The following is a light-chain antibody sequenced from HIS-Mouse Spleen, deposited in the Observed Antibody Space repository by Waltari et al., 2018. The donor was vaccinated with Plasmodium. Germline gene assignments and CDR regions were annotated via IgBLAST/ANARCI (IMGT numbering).Light chain of an antibody. Sequence: EIVLTQSPATLSVSPGERATLACRASQSGSSNLAWYQQKPGQAPRLLIYGASTRATGIPARFSGSGSGTEFTLTISSLQSEDFAVYYCQQYNNWSFTFGPGTKVDIK. CDR2: GAS. CDR3: QQYNNWSFT. V-gene: IGKV3-15*01. CDR1: QSGSSN. J-gene: IGKJ3*01.